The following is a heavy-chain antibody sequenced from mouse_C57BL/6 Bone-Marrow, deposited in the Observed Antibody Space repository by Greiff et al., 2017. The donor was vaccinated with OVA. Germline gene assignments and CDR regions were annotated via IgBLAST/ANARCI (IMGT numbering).Heavy chain of an antibody. CDR1: GFNIKDDY. CDR2: IDPENGDT. CDR3: TALWDVNY. D-gene: IGHD4-1*01. J-gene: IGHJ2*01. V-gene: IGHV14-4*01. Sequence: VQLQQSGAELVRPGASVKLSCTASGFNIKDDYMHWVKQRPEQGLEWIGWIDPENGDTEYASKFQGKATITADTSSNTAYLQLSSLTSEDTAVYCCTALWDVNYWGQGTTLTVSS.